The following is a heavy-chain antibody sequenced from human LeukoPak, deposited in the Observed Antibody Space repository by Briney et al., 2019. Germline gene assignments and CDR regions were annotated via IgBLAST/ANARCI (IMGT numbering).Heavy chain of an antibody. D-gene: IGHD1-14*01. CDR3: ARAREPLEYTYYFDY. V-gene: IGHV4-30-2*06. Sequence: SETLSLTCTVSGGSISSGTYYWNWIRQSPGKGLEWIGYIYQSGSTYYNPSLKSRVTISVDRSENQFSLKLTSVTAADTAVYYCARAREPLEYTYYFDYWGQGTLVTVSS. CDR1: GGSISSGTYY. J-gene: IGHJ4*02. CDR2: IYQSGST.